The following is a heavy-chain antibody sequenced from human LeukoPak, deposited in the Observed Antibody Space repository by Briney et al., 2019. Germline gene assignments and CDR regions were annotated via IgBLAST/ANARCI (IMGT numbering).Heavy chain of an antibody. V-gene: IGHV3-23*01. J-gene: IGHJ5*02. CDR2: ISGSGGST. D-gene: IGHD2-15*01. Sequence: PGGSLRLSCAASGFTFSSYAMSWVRQAPGKGLEWVSAISGSGGSTYYADSVKGRFTISRDNSKNTLYLQMNSLRAEDTAVYYCAKGPRDIVVVVAARSWFDPWGQGTLVTVSS. CDR3: AKGPRDIVVVVAARSWFDP. CDR1: GFTFSSYA.